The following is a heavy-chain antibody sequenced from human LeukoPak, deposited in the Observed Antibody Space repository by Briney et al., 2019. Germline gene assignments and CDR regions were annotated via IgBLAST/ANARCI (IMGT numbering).Heavy chain of an antibody. Sequence: GGSLRLSCAASGFTFSSYGMHWVRQAPGKGLEWVAVISYDGSNKYYADSVKGRFTISRDNSKNTLYLQMNSLRAEDTAVYYCAKWGGLLWFGGDYWGQGTLVTVSS. CDR1: GFTFSSYG. J-gene: IGHJ4*02. D-gene: IGHD3-10*01. V-gene: IGHV3-30*18. CDR2: ISYDGSNK. CDR3: AKWGGLLWFGGDY.